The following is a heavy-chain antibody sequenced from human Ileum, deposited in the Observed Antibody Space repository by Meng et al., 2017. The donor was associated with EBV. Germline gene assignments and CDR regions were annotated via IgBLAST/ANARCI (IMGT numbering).Heavy chain of an antibody. J-gene: IGHJ4*02. D-gene: IGHD2-15*01. CDR1: GFTFSNAW. CDR2: IKSTTDGGTT. CDR3: EGWRY. Sequence: EVQLVGSGGGLVKPGGSLRLSCAASGFTFSNAWMTWVRQAPGKGLEWVGRIKSTTDGGTTDYAAPVKGRFTISRDDSKNTLFLQMDSLKIEDTAVYYCEGWRYWGQGTLVTVSS. V-gene: IGHV3-15*01.